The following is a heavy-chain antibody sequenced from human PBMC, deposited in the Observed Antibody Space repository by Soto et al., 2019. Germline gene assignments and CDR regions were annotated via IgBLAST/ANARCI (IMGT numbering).Heavy chain of an antibody. CDR3: ANSPAYCSSTSCYAPKAIDY. CDR2: ISGSGGST. CDR1: GFTFSSYA. V-gene: IGHV3-23*01. J-gene: IGHJ4*02. D-gene: IGHD2-2*01. Sequence: GGSLRLSCAASGFTFSSYAMSWVRQAPGKGLELFSVISGSGGSTCYADSVKGRFTISRDNSKNTLFLQMNSLRAEDTAVYYCANSPAYCSSTSCYAPKAIDYWGQGTLVTVS.